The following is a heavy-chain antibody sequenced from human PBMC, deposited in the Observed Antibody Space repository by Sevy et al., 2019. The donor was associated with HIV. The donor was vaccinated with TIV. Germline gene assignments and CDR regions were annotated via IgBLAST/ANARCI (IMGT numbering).Heavy chain of an antibody. D-gene: IGHD6-25*01. CDR1: GFTFSSYW. CDR3: ARALAAAASY. Sequence: GGYLRLSCAASGFTFSSYWMNWVRQAPGKGLEWMANIKQDGSEKYYVDSVKGRFTISRDNAKNSMHLQMNSLRAEVTAVYYCARALAAAASYWGQGTLVTVSS. V-gene: IGHV3-7*01. J-gene: IGHJ4*02. CDR2: IKQDGSEK.